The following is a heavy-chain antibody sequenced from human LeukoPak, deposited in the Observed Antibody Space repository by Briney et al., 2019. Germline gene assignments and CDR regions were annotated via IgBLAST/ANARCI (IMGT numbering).Heavy chain of an antibody. CDR2: ISYDGSNK. J-gene: IGHJ6*02. D-gene: IGHD6-13*01. CDR3: AKSIAAAGSYYYGMDV. Sequence: AGSLRFSCAAAGFTFSSYGRHRVRQAPGKGLEWVAVISYDGSNKYYADSVKGRFTISKDNSKNTLYLQMNSLRAEDTAVYYCAKSIAAAGSYYYGMDVWGQGTTVTVSS. CDR1: GFTFSSYG. V-gene: IGHV3-30*18.